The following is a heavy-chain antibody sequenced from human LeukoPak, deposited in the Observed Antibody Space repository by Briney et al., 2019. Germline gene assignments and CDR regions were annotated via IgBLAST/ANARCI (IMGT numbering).Heavy chain of an antibody. D-gene: IGHD3-9*01. CDR2: IIPIFSTA. Sequence: SVKVSCKASGGTFSSYAISWVRQAPGQGLEWMGGIIPIFSTANYAQKFQGRVTITADESTSTAYMELSSLRSEDTAVYYCAAPLDILTGQFDYWGQGTLVTVSS. CDR1: GGTFSSYA. V-gene: IGHV1-69*13. CDR3: AAPLDILTGQFDY. J-gene: IGHJ4*02.